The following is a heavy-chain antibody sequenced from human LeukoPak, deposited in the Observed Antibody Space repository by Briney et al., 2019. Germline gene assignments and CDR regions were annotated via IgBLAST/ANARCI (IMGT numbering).Heavy chain of an antibody. D-gene: IGHD5-12*01. J-gene: IGHJ4*02. CDR2: IYHHGAT. V-gene: IGHV4-4*02. Sequence: PSETLSLTCTVSGGSISSNNWWSWVRQPPGKGLEWIGEIYHHGATNYNPSLKSRVTLSVVKSKNQFSLELSSVTAADTAVYYCARGPSVAAHLDYWGQGTLVTVSS. CDR3: ARGPSVAAHLDY. CDR1: GGSISSNNW.